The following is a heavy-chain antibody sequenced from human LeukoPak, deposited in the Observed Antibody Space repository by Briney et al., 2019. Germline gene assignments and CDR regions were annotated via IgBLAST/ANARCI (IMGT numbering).Heavy chain of an antibody. D-gene: IGHD2-15*01. J-gene: IGHJ4*02. V-gene: IGHV4-59*01. CDR3: ARDVGYCSGGSCYSMAY. Sequence: SETLSLTCIVSGGXISSYYWSWIRQPPGKGLEWIGDIYYSGSTNYNPSLRSRVTISVDTSKNKFSLKLSSVTAADTAVYYCARDVGYCSGGSCYSMAYWGQGTLVTVSS. CDR1: GGXISSYY. CDR2: IYYSGST.